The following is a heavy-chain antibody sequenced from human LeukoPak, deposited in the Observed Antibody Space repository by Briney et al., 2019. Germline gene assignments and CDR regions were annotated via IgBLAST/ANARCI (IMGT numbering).Heavy chain of an antibody. CDR3: ARGGSRGYY. Sequence: PGRSLRLSCAASGFTFSSYAMHWVRQAPGKGLEWVAVISYDGSNKYYADSVKGRFTISRDNSKNTLYLQMNSLRAEDTAVYYCARGGSRGYYWGQGTLVTVSS. V-gene: IGHV3-30-3*01. CDR2: ISYDGSNK. D-gene: IGHD6-19*01. CDR1: GFTFSSYA. J-gene: IGHJ4*02.